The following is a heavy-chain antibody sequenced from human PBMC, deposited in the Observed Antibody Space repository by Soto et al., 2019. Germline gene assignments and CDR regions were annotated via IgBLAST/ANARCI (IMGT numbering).Heavy chain of an antibody. D-gene: IGHD3-22*01. CDR1: GYTFTGYY. J-gene: IGHJ4*02. CDR3: ASYYYYDSSGYKD. Sequence: SVKVSCKASGYTFTGYYMHWVRQAPGQGLEWMGWINPNSGGTNYAQKFQGWVTMTRDTSISTAYMELSSLRSEDTAVYYCASYYYYDSSGYKDWGQGTLVTVSS. CDR2: INPNSGGT. V-gene: IGHV1-2*04.